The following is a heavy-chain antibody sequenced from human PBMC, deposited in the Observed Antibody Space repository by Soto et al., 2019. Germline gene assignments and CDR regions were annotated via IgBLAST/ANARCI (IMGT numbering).Heavy chain of an antibody. CDR1: GYVFTSYG. D-gene: IGHD3-16*01. J-gene: IGHJ6*02. V-gene: IGHV1-18*01. CDR3: VLVDVYVTPSPQDV. CDR2: INTYNGNT. Sequence: QVQLVQSGAEVKNPGASVTVSCKTSGYVFTSYGIGWARQAPGQGLEWMGWINTYNGNTNYAQNPQGRVTLTTDTSTSTAYMELRSLRSNDTAIYYCVLVDVYVTPSPQDVWGQGTTVNVSS.